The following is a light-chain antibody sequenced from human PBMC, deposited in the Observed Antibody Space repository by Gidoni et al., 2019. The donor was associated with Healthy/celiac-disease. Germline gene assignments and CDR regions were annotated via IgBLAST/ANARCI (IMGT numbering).Light chain of an antibody. V-gene: IGLV2-23*03. CDR3: CSYAGSSTFG. CDR2: EGS. CDR1: SSDVGSYNL. J-gene: IGLJ3*02. Sequence: QSARTQPASVSGSPGQSITISCTGTSSDVGSYNLVSWYQQHPGKAPKLMIYEGSKRPSGVSNRFSGSKSGNTASLTISGLQAEDEADYYCCSYAGSSTFGFGGGTKLTVL.